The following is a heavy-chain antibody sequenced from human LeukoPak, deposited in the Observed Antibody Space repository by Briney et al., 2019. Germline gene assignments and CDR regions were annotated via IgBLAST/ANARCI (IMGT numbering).Heavy chain of an antibody. CDR3: ARDRLSRVYYYGMDV. CDR2: ISSSSSTI. V-gene: IGHV3-48*02. CDR1: GFTFSSYS. D-gene: IGHD4/OR15-4a*01. J-gene: IGHJ6*02. Sequence: GGSLRLSCAASGFTFSSYSMNWVRQAPGKGLEWVSYISSSSSTIYYADSVKGRFTISRDNAKNSLYLQMNSLRDEDTAVYYCARDRLSRVYYYGMDVWGQGTTVTVS.